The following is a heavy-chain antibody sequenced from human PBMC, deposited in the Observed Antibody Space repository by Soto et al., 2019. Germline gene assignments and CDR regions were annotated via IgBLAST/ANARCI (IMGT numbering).Heavy chain of an antibody. J-gene: IGHJ4*02. CDR1: GSTFSNYN. V-gene: IGHV3-21*01. CDR2: ISRSSGYI. CDR3: ARCGTGVQDGYNYIPNY. Sequence: EVQLAESGGGLVKPGESLRLSCAASGSTFSNYNMIWVRQAPGKGLEWVSSISRSSGYIYYADSMKGRFTISRDNAKNSLFLQMNSLRDEDTAVYFCARCGTGVQDGYNYIPNYWGQGTLVTVSS. D-gene: IGHD5-12*01.